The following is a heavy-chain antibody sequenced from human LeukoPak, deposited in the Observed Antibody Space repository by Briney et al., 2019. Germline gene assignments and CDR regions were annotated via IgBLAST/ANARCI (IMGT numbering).Heavy chain of an antibody. V-gene: IGHV4-59*01. Sequence: SETLSLTCTVSGDSIRSYYWSWVRQPPGKGLEWIGYIYYSGNTHYNPSLRSRVAISVDMSKNHLSLNLTSVTAADTAVYYCARAQGYYPFPFEYWGQGTLVTVSS. CDR3: ARAQGYYPFPFEY. D-gene: IGHD3-22*01. J-gene: IGHJ4*02. CDR1: GDSIRSYY. CDR2: IYYSGNT.